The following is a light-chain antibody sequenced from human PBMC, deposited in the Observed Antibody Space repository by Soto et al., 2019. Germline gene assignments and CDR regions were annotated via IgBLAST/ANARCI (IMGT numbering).Light chain of an antibody. CDR3: QHYGNSPQT. V-gene: IGKV3-20*01. CDR1: QSISSSY. J-gene: IGKJ1*01. Sequence: EIVLTQSPGTLSQSPGERDTLSCRASQSISSSYLAWYQQKPGQAPRLLIYSASSRATGIPDRFSGSGSGTDFTLTISRLEPEDFAVYYCQHYGNSPQTFGQGTKVDIK. CDR2: SAS.